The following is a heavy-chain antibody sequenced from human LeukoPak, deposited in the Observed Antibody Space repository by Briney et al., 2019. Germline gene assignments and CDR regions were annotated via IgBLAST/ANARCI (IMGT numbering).Heavy chain of an antibody. CDR2: IISSSRYI. Sequence: PGGSLRLSCATSGFTFSSYSINWVRQAPGKGLEWVSSIISSSRYIYYADLVKGRCTISRDNAKNSLYLQMNSLRGEDTAVYYCARDSDYGDYWGQGTLVTVSS. V-gene: IGHV3-21*01. CDR3: ARDSDYGDY. CDR1: GFTFSSYS. J-gene: IGHJ4*02.